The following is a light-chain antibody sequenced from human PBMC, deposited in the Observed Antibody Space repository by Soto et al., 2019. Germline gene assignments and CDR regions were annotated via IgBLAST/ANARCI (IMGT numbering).Light chain of an antibody. CDR3: QQYNDWPIT. V-gene: IGKV3-15*01. CDR1: QSVSSN. CDR2: DAS. J-gene: IGKJ5*01. Sequence: EILMTQSPATLSVSPGERATLSCRASQSVSSNLAWYQQKPGQAPRLLLYDASTRATGIPARFSGGGSGTEFTLTISSLQSEDFAVDFCQQYNDWPITFGQGTRLEIK.